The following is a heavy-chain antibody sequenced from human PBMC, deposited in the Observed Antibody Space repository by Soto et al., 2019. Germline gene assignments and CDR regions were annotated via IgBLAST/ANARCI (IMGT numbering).Heavy chain of an antibody. V-gene: IGHV3-23*01. J-gene: IGHJ4*02. Sequence: EVQLLESGGGLVQPGGSLRLSCAASGFTFSSYAMSWVRQAPGKGLEWVSAISGSGGSTYYADSEKGRFTISRDNSKNTLYLQMNSRRAEDTAVYYCAKPRDIVVVVAAVDYWGQGTLVTVSS. D-gene: IGHD2-15*01. CDR1: GFTFSSYA. CDR2: ISGSGGST. CDR3: AKPRDIVVVVAAVDY.